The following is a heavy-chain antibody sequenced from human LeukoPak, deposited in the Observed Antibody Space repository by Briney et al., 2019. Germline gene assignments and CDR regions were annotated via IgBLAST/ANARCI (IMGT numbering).Heavy chain of an antibody. CDR3: AREDPVLYYDR. CDR1: RGAISSSNYY. CDR2: IFYSGTT. V-gene: IGHV4-39*07. D-gene: IGHD3-22*01. J-gene: IGHJ4*02. Sequence: SETLSLTCSVSRGAISSSNYYWGWIRQPPGKGLEWIGNIFYSGTTYYNPSLPSLKSRVSILVDTSKNQFSLKLRSVTAADTAVYYCAREDPVLYYDRWGQGTLVTVSS.